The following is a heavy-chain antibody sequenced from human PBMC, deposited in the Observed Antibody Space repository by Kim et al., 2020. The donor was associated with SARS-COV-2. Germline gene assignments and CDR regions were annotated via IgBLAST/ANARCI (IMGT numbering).Heavy chain of an antibody. CDR2: IYYSGST. CDR1: GGSISSYY. CDR3: ARLGLNFDWLFHSGDGGWFDP. Sequence: SETLSLTCTVSGGSISSYYWSWIRQPPGKGLEWIGYIYYSGSTNYNPSLKSRVTISVDTSKNQFSLKLSSVTAADTAVYYCARLGLNFDWLFHSGDGGWFDPWGQGTLVTVSS. D-gene: IGHD3-9*01. V-gene: IGHV4-59*08. J-gene: IGHJ5*02.